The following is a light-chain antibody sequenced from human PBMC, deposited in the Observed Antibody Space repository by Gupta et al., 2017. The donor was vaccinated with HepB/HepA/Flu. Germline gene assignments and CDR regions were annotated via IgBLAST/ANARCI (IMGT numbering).Light chain of an antibody. Sequence: QSALTQPASVSESPGQSITISCPGTSSDVGAYNYVSWYQQHPGKAPKLLIYDVSNRPSGVFNRFSGSKSGNTASLTISGLQAEDEADYYCTSYTKNSTWVFGGGTKLTVL. J-gene: IGLJ3*02. CDR3: TSYTKNSTWV. CDR2: DVS. CDR1: SSDVGAYNY. V-gene: IGLV2-14*03.